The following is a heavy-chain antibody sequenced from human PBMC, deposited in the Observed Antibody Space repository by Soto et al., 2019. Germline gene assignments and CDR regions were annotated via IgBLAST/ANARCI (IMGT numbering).Heavy chain of an antibody. CDR1: GFTFSSYG. J-gene: IGHJ4*02. CDR3: ARDWDTAMDSPLDY. CDR2: IWYDGSNK. Sequence: QVQLVESGGGVVQPGRSLRLSCAASGFTFSSYGMHWVRQAPGKGLEWVAVIWYDGSNKYYADSVKGRFTISRDNSKNTLYLQMNSLRAEDTAVYYCARDWDTAMDSPLDYWGQGTLVTVSS. V-gene: IGHV3-33*01. D-gene: IGHD5-18*01.